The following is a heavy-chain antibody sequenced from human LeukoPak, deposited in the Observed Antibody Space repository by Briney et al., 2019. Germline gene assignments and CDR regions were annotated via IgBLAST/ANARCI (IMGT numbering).Heavy chain of an antibody. Sequence: GGSLRLSCAASGLTFSSYAMSWVRQAPGKGLEWVSAISGSGGSTYYADSVKGRFTISRDNSKNTLYLQMNSLRAEDTAVYYCAKGQGGLDAFDIWGQGTMVTVSS. J-gene: IGHJ3*02. CDR3: AKGQGGLDAFDI. CDR2: ISGSGGST. V-gene: IGHV3-23*01. D-gene: IGHD3-16*01. CDR1: GLTFSSYA.